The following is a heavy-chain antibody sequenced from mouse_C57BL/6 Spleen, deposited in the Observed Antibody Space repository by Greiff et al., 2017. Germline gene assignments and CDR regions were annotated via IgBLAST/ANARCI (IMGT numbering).Heavy chain of an antibody. D-gene: IGHD2-5*01. Sequence: VQLQQSGAELVRPGASVTLSCKASGYTFTDYEMHWVKQTPVHGLKWIGAIDPETGGTAYNQKFKGKDILTADKSSSTAYMELRSLTSEDSAVYYCTAYYSNPYFDVWGTGTTVTVSS. V-gene: IGHV1-15*01. CDR2: IDPETGGT. CDR1: GYTFTDYE. CDR3: TAYYSNPYFDV. J-gene: IGHJ1*03.